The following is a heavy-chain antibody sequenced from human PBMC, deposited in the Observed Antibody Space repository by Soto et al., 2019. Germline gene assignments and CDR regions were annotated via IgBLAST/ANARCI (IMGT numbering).Heavy chain of an antibody. CDR3: AGSSAAAGPYYYGMDV. CDR2: IDPSDSYT. D-gene: IGHD6-13*01. Sequence: GESLKISCKGSGYSFTSYWISWVRQMPGKGLEWMGRIDPSDSYTNYSQSFQGHVTISADKSISTAYLQWSSLKASDTAMYYCAGSSAAAGPYYYGMDVWGQGTTVTVSS. J-gene: IGHJ6*02. V-gene: IGHV5-10-1*01. CDR1: GYSFTSYW.